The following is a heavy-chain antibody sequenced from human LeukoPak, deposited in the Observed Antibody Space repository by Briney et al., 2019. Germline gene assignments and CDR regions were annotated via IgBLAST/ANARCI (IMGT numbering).Heavy chain of an antibody. J-gene: IGHJ5*02. D-gene: IGHD3-10*01. V-gene: IGHV3-74*01. CDR3: ARGRGPYGWFDP. CDR1: GFTFSSYW. CDR2: INSDGSTT. Sequence: GGSLRLSCAASGFTFSSYWMHWVRQAPGKGLVWVSNINSDGSTTTYADSVKGRFTISRDNAKNALYLQMNNLRAEDTAIYFCARGRGPYGWFDPWGQGTLVTVSS.